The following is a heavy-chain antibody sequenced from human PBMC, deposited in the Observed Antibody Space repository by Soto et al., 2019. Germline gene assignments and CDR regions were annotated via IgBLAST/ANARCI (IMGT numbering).Heavy chain of an antibody. CDR1: GFTFSSYA. Sequence: GGSLRLSCAASGFTFSSYAMHWVRQAPGKGLEWVAVISYDGSNKYYADSVKGRFTISRDNSKNTLYLQMNSLRAEDTAVYYCAKGYYYDSSGLGLGAFDIWGQGTMVTVSS. J-gene: IGHJ3*02. D-gene: IGHD3-22*01. CDR2: ISYDGSNK. CDR3: AKGYYYDSSGLGLGAFDI. V-gene: IGHV3-30-3*01.